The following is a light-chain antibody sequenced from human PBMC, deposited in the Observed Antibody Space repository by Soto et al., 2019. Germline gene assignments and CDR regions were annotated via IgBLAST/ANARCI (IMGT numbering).Light chain of an antibody. CDR2: GNS. Sequence: QSVVTQPPSVSEAPRQRVTISCSGSWSNVGNNVVNWYQQLPGAAPKLLIHGNSQRPSGVPDRFSGSKSGTSASLAIIGLRAEDEAHYYCAAWDDSLRGVVFGGGTQLTVL. CDR3: AAWDDSLRGVV. J-gene: IGLJ3*02. V-gene: IGLV1-47*02. CDR1: WSNVGNNV.